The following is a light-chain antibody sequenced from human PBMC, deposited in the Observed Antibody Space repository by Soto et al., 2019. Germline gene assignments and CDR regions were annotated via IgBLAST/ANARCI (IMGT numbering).Light chain of an antibody. Sequence: DIQMTQSPSSLSASVRDRVTITCRASQSISSYLNWYQQKPGKAPELLIYAASSLQSGVPSRFSGSGSGTDFTLTISSLQPEDFATYYCQQSFSTPPTFGQGTRLEI. J-gene: IGKJ5*01. CDR3: QQSFSTPPT. V-gene: IGKV1-39*01. CDR1: QSISSY. CDR2: AAS.